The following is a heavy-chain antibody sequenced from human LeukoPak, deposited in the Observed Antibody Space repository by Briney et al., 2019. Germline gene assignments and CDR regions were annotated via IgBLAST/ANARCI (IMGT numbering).Heavy chain of an antibody. D-gene: IGHD1-1*01. CDR1: GGSISSYY. CDR3: ARVSDNYAGGYYYMDV. J-gene: IGHJ6*03. Sequence: PSETLSLTCTVSGGSISSYYWSWIRQPPGKGLEWIGYIYYSGSTYFNPSLKSRVTMSMDTSKNQFSLKLTSVTAADTAVYYCARVSDNYAGGYYYMDVWGKGTTVTVSS. CDR2: IYYSGST. V-gene: IGHV4-59*08.